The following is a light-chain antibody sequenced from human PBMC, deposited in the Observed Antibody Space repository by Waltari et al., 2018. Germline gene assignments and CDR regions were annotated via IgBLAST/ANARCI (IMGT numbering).Light chain of an antibody. CDR1: SSNPGSNT. Sequence: QSVLTQPPSASATPGQGVTISCSGSSSNPGSNTVNWFQQLPGTAPKLLIYNNNQRPSGVPDRFSGSKSGTSASLAISGIQSEDDADYYCASWDGILDVYVFGTGTTVTVL. V-gene: IGLV1-44*01. CDR2: NNN. CDR3: ASWDGILDVYV. J-gene: IGLJ1*01.